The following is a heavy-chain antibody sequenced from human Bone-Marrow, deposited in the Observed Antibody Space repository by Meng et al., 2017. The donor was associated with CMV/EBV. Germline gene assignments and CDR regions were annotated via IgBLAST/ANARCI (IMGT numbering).Heavy chain of an antibody. V-gene: IGHV4-34*01. CDR2: INHSGST. CDR1: GGSFSGYY. CDR3: AREPIVVVVAATPHRYYGMDV. Sequence: GSLRLSCAVYGGSFSGYYWSWIRQPPGKGLEWIGEINHSGSTNYNPSLKSRVTISVDTSKNQFSLKLSSVTAADTAVYYCAREPIVVVVAATPHRYYGMDVWGQGTTVTVSS. D-gene: IGHD2-15*01. J-gene: IGHJ6*02.